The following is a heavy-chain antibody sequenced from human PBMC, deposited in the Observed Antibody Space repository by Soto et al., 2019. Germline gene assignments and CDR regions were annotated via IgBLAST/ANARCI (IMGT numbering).Heavy chain of an antibody. J-gene: IGHJ6*02. D-gene: IGHD3-10*01. CDR3: VASRSGSYYNNPDTAEHYYYYGMDV. V-gene: IGHV4-59*08. CDR1: GGSVSSYY. CDR2: IYYSGST. Sequence: SETLSLTCTVSGGSVSSYYWSWIRQSPGKGLEWIGYIYYSGSTKYKPSLKSRVTISVDTSKNQFSLKLSSVTAADTAMYYCVASRSGSYYNNPDTAEHYYYYGMDVWGQGTTVTVSS.